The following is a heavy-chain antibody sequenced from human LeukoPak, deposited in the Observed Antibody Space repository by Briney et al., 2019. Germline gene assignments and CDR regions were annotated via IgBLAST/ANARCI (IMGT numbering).Heavy chain of an antibody. V-gene: IGHV2-70*04. Sequence: ESGPTLVNPTQTLALTCYFSGFSLSTRGMGVSWWRQPPGKALEWLARIDWDDDKFYRTTLKTRLTISKDTYNNQLVLTMTNMDPVDTATYYCARITSTAYFVYLGQATMVTVSS. CDR2: IDWDDDK. D-gene: IGHD2-2*01. CDR1: GFSLSTRGMG. CDR3: ARITSTAYFVY. J-gene: IGHJ4*02.